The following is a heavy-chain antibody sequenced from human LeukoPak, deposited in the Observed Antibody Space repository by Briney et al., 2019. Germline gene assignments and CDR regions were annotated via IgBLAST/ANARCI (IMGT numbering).Heavy chain of an antibody. CDR3: ARDLVLSRSVGASEKVDY. CDR2: ISTSGDYI. CDR1: GFTFSSYS. V-gene: IGHV3-21*01. D-gene: IGHD1-26*01. J-gene: IGHJ4*02. Sequence: GGSLRLSCAASGFTFSSYSMNWVRQAPGKGLEWVSSISTSGDYIYYADSVKGRFTMPRDNAKNSLYLQMDSLRAEDTAVYYCARDLVLSRSVGASEKVDYWGQGTLVTVSS.